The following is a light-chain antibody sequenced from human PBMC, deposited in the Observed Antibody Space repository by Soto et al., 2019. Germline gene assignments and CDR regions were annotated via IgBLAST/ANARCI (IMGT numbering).Light chain of an antibody. Sequence: DIQMTQSPSSLSASVGDRDTITCQASKDISNNLNWFQQTSGKAPKLLIYGAYNLETGVPSRFTGSQSGTAFTFTITSLQPEDVRTYFCQQCDNLPPTFGGGTKVEI. CDR2: GAY. V-gene: IGKV1-33*01. J-gene: IGKJ4*01. CDR3: QQCDNLPPT. CDR1: KDISNN.